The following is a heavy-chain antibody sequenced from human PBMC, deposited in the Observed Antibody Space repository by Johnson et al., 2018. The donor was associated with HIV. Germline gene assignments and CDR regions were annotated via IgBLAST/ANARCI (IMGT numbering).Heavy chain of an antibody. CDR1: GFSFSSYA. CDR2: ISGSGGST. D-gene: IGHD2-8*01. V-gene: IGHV3-23*04. J-gene: IGHJ3*01. CDR3: AIISAGNGFDL. Sequence: VQLVESGGGLVQPGGSLRLSCAASGFSFSSYAMSWVRQAPEKGLEWVSTISGSGGSTYYADSVRGRFTISRDNSKNTLYLQMDSLRDEETALYYCAIISAGNGFDLWGQGTMVTVSS.